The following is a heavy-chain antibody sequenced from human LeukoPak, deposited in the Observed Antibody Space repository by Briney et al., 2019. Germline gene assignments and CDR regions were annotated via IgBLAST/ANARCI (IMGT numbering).Heavy chain of an antibody. V-gene: IGHV3-7*01. CDR2: IKQDGSEK. D-gene: IGHD3-10*01. Sequence: GGSLRLSCAASGFTFSSYWMSWVRQAPGKGLEWVANIKQDGSEKYYVDSVKGRFTISRDNAKNSLYLQMNSLRAEDTAVYYCARDNSYGSGFVDYWGQGTLVTVSS. J-gene: IGHJ4*02. CDR1: GFTFSSYW. CDR3: ARDNSYGSGFVDY.